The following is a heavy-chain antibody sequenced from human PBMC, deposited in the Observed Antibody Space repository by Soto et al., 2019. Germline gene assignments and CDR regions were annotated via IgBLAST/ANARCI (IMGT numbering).Heavy chain of an antibody. J-gene: IGHJ6*03. CDR2: IYFSGKS. CDR3: ARLDYSDLGSEYFYYINA. Sequence: QVQLQQSGPGLVKPSETLSLTCTVSGGSVRSSRYYWGWIRQPPGKGLECIGTIYFSGKSYYNPPATSAVTMSGDTSRHQSTLDVSSVAATDTPTYYCARLDYSDLGSEYFYYINAWGKGRTVTVSS. D-gene: IGHD4-17*01. V-gene: IGHV4-39*01. CDR1: GGSVRSSRYY.